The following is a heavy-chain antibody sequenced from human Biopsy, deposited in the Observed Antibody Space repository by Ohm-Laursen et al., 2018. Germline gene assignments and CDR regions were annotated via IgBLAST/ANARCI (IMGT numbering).Heavy chain of an antibody. V-gene: IGHV1-69*06. Sequence: SVKVSCKAPGGTFSNYGVNWVRQAPGQGLEWLGGNIPILGTGNYAQKSQDRVTVAADTSTSTATMELRSLRSDDTAVYYCATKLTGYFHHWGQGTLVIVSS. CDR3: ATKLTGYFHH. CDR2: NIPILGTG. J-gene: IGHJ1*01. D-gene: IGHD3-9*01. CDR1: GGTFSNYG.